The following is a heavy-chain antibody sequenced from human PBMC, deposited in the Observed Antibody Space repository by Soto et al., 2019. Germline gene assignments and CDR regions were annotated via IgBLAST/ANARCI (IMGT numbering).Heavy chain of an antibody. V-gene: IGHV2-5*01. D-gene: IGHD6-13*01. CDR1: GFSFRSNGVG. Sequence: QITLKESGPTLVKPTQTLTLTCTFSGFSFRSNGVGVGWIRQPPGKALEWLALINWNEDKRYSPSLNSRLTITKDISKNHVVLRMTNQDPGDTATYYCSHHLAAAIPFDNWGQGTLVRVSS. CDR2: INWNEDK. J-gene: IGHJ4*02. CDR3: SHHLAAAIPFDN.